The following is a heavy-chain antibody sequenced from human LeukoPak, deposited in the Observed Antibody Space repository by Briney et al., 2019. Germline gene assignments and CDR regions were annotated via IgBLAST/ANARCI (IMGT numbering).Heavy chain of an antibody. V-gene: IGHV3-23*01. CDR2: ISVSGGST. J-gene: IGHJ4*02. Sequence: GGSLRLSCAASGFTFSSYAMSWVRQAPGKGLEWVSAISVSGGSTYYADSVKGRFTISRDNSKNTLYLQMNSLRAEDTAVYYCAKDVLPLGYCSGGSCYQLDYWGQGTLVTVSS. D-gene: IGHD2-15*01. CDR1: GFTFSSYA. CDR3: AKDVLPLGYCSGGSCYQLDY.